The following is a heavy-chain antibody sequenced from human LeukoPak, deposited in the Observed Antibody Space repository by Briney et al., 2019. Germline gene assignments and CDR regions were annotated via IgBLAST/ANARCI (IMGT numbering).Heavy chain of an antibody. Sequence: VASVKVSCKASGYTFTGYYMHWVRQAPGQGLEWMGWINPNSGGTNYAQKFQGRVTMTRDTSISTAYMELSRLRSDDTAVYYCARGNRAVAPYYFDYWGQGTLVTVSS. V-gene: IGHV1-2*02. D-gene: IGHD6-19*01. CDR1: GYTFTGYY. J-gene: IGHJ4*02. CDR2: INPNSGGT. CDR3: ARGNRAVAPYYFDY.